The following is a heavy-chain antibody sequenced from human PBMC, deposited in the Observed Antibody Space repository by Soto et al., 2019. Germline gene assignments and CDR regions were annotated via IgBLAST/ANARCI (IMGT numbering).Heavy chain of an antibody. D-gene: IGHD3-3*01. Sequence: EVQLVESGGGLVQPGGSLRLSCAASGFTFSSYWMSWVRQAPGKGLEWVANIKQDGSEKYYVDSVKGRFTISRDNAKKSLYLEINRLRGGDTAVYYCARSYYDFWSWPSRFDPWGQGTLVTVSS. J-gene: IGHJ5*02. CDR1: GFTFSSYW. CDR3: ARSYYDFWSWPSRFDP. V-gene: IGHV3-7*01. CDR2: IKQDGSEK.